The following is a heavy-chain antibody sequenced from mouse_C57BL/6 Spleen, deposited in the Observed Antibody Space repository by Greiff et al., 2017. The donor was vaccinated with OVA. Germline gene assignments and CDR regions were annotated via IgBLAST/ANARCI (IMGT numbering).Heavy chain of an antibody. CDR1: GFTFSSYA. Sequence: EVQLVESGGGLVKPGGSLKLSCAASGFTFSSYAMSWVRQTPEKRLEWVATISDGGSYTYYPDNVKGRFTISRDNAKNNLYLQMSHLKSEDTAMYYGARGRDYYGSSLYYFDYWGQGTTLTVSS. D-gene: IGHD1-1*01. J-gene: IGHJ2*01. V-gene: IGHV5-4*01. CDR2: ISDGGSYT. CDR3: ARGRDYYGSSLYYFDY.